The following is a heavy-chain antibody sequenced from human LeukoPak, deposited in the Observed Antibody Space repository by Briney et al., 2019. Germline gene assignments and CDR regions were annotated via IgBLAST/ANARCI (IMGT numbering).Heavy chain of an antibody. CDR2: IYYSGST. J-gene: IGHJ4*02. CDR3: ARVAPTRGFASSGYYPLDY. D-gene: IGHD3-22*01. Sequence: SETLSLTCTVSGGSINSYYWSWIRHPPGKGLEWIGYIYYSGSTNYNPSLKSRVTIAVDTSKNQFSLRLTSVTAADTAVYYCARVAPTRGFASSGYYPLDYWGQGTLVNVSS. CDR1: GGSINSYY. V-gene: IGHV4-59*01.